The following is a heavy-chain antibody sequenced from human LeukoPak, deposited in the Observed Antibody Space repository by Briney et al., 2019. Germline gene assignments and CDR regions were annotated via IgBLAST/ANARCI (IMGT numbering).Heavy chain of an antibody. CDR1: GFTFSSYA. CDR3: AKSVYVFGDFWSGYYYYFDY. CDR2: ISGSCGST. J-gene: IGHJ4*02. Sequence: GGSLRLSCAASGFTFSSYAMSWVRQAPGKGLEWVSAISGSCGSTYYADSVKGRFTISRGNPKNRLYLQMHSLRAKDTAGYYCAKSVYVFGDFWSGYYYYFDYWGQGTLVTVSS. V-gene: IGHV3-23*01. D-gene: IGHD3-3*01.